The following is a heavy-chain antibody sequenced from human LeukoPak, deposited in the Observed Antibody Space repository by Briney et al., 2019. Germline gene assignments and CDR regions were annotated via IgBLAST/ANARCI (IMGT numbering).Heavy chain of an antibody. CDR3: ARDDSSGYYYEDY. CDR2: ISSSSSYI. CDR1: GFTFSSYS. D-gene: IGHD3-22*01. Sequence: GGSLRLSCAASGFTFSSYSTNWVRQAPGKGLEWVSSISSSSSYIYYADSVKGRFTISRDNAKNSLYLQMNSLRAEDTAVYYCARDDSSGYYYEDYWGQGTLVTVSS. V-gene: IGHV3-21*01. J-gene: IGHJ4*02.